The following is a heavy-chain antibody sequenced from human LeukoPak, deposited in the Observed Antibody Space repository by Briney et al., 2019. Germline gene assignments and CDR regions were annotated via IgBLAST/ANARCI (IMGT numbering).Heavy chain of an antibody. D-gene: IGHD3-10*01. CDR1: GFIFDDYG. CDR3: ARGPLFGYFDY. CDR2: INWNGAST. J-gene: IGHJ4*02. Sequence: GGSLRLSCAASGFIFDDYGMTWVRQAPGKGLEWVSGINWNGASTDYADSVKGRFTISRDNAKNSLYLQMSSLRGEDTALYYCARGPLFGYFDYWGQGALVTVSS. V-gene: IGHV3-20*04.